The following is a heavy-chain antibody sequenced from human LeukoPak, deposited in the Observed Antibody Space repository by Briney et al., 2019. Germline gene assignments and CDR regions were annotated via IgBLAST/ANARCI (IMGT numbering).Heavy chain of an antibody. J-gene: IGHJ4*02. CDR2: INPNSGGT. CDR1: GYTFTGYY. Sequence: ASVKVSCKASGYTFTGYYMHWVRQAPGQGLEWMGWINPNSGGTNYAQKFQGRVTMTRDTSISTAYMELSRLRSDDTAVYYCATGVVPAASEFDYWGQGTLDTVSS. CDR3: ATGVVPAASEFDY. D-gene: IGHD2-2*01. V-gene: IGHV1-2*02.